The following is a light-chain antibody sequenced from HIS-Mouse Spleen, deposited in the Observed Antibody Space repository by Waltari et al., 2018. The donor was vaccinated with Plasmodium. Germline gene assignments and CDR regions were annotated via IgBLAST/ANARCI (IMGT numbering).Light chain of an antibody. J-gene: IGLJ2*01. V-gene: IGLV3-1*01. CDR1: NLGFKY. CDR3: QAWDSSTVV. CDR2: QDS. Sequence: SYELTQPPSVSVSPGQTASIPCSGANLGFKYAGWYQQKPGQSPVLVIYQDSKRPSGIPERFSGSNSGNTATLTISGTQAMDEADYYCQAWDSSTVVFGGGTKLTVL.